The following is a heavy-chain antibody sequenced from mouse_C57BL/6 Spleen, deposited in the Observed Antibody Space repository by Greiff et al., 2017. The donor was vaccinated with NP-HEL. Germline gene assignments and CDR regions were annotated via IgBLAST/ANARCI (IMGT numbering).Heavy chain of an antibody. V-gene: IGHV1-22*01. J-gene: IGHJ2*01. Sequence: EVQLQQSGPELVKPGASVKMSCKASGYTFTDYNMHWVKQSHGKSLEWIGYINPNNGGTSYNQKFKGKATLTVNKSSSTAYMELRSLTSEDSAVYYCARGYYYGSPYYFDYWGQGTTLTVSS. CDR3: ARGYYYGSPYYFDY. CDR1: GYTFTDYN. D-gene: IGHD1-1*01. CDR2: INPNNGGT.